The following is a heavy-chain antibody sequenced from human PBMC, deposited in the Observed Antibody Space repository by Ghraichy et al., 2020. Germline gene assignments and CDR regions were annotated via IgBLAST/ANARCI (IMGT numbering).Heavy chain of an antibody. D-gene: IGHD2-2*01. V-gene: IGHV3-21*01. CDR2: ISSSSSYI. CDR1: GFTFSSYS. J-gene: IGHJ4*02. Sequence: GGSLRLSCAASGFTFSSYSMNWVRQAPGKGLEWVSSISSSSSYIYYADSVKGRFTISRDNAKNSLYLQMNSLRAEDTAVYYCARGGDLGSSTSGGDYWGQGTLVTVSS. CDR3: ARGGDLGSSTSGGDY.